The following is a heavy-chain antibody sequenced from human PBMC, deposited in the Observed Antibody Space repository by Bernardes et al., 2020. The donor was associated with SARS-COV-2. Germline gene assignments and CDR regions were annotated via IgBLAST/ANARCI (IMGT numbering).Heavy chain of an antibody. V-gene: IGHV4-59*01. D-gene: IGHD3-3*01. J-gene: IGHJ5*02. Sequence: SETLSLTCTVSGGSISSYYWSWIRQPPGKGLEWIGYIYYSGSTNYNPSLKSRVTISVDTSKNQFSLKLSSVTAADTAVYYCARVAENAYDFWSGYYNGWFDPWGQGTLVTVSS. CDR2: IYYSGST. CDR3: ARVAENAYDFWSGYYNGWFDP. CDR1: GGSISSYY.